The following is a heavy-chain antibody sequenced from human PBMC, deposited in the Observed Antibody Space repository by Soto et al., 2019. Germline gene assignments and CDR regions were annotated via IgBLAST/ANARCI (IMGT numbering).Heavy chain of an antibody. V-gene: IGHV1-2*04. CDR3: ARDRAAGGRRYSSSHHPVSEFDY. Sequence: GASVKVSCKASGYTFTGYYMHWVRQAPGQGLEWMGWINPNSGGTNYAQKFQGWVTMTRDTSISTAYMELSRLRSDDTAVYYCARDRAAGGRRYSSSHHPVSEFDYWGQGTLVTVSS. CDR1: GYTFTGYY. J-gene: IGHJ4*02. D-gene: IGHD6-13*01. CDR2: INPNSGGT.